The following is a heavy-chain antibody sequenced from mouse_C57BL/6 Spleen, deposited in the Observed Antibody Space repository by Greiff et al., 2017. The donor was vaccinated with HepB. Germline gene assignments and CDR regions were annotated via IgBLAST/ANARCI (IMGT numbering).Heavy chain of an antibody. J-gene: IGHJ4*01. CDR1: GFTFSDYY. V-gene: IGHV5-12*01. Sequence: EVMLVESGGGLVQPGGSLKLSCAASGFTFSDYYMYWVRQTPEKRLEWVAYISNGGGSTYYPDTVKGRFTISRDNAKNTLYLQMSRLKSEDTAMYYCARHKIAVDYWGQGTSVTVSS. CDR2: ISNGGGST. CDR3: ARHKIAVDY.